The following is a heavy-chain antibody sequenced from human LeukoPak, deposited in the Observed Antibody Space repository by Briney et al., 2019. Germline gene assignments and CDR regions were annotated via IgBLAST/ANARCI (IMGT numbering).Heavy chain of an antibody. CDR3: ARAGGFFSPFGY. V-gene: IGHV4-31*03. D-gene: IGHD3-16*01. CDR2: IYYSGST. CDR1: GGPISSGGYY. Sequence: SQTLSLTCTVSGGPISSGGYYWSWIRQHPGKGLEWIGYIYYSGSTYYNPSLKGRVTISVDTSKNQLSLKLSSVTAADTAVYYCARAGGFFSPFGYWGQGTLVTVSS. J-gene: IGHJ4*02.